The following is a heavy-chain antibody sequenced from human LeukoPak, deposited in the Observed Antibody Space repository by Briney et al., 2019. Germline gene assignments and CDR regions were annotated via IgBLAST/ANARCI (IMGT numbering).Heavy chain of an antibody. CDR1: GFTFNRDW. Sequence: GGSLRLSCAASGFTFNRDWTAWVHQAPGKGLEWVANIKEDGSEKNYVDSVKGRFTISRDNAENSVYLQMNDLRAEDTGVYYCATKEPSTSGWSYWGQGTLVAVSS. D-gene: IGHD6-19*01. CDR3: ATKEPSTSGWSY. V-gene: IGHV3-7*01. CDR2: IKEDGSEK. J-gene: IGHJ4*02.